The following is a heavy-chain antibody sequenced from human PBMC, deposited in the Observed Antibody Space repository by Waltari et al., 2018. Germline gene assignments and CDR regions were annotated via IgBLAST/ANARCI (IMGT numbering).Heavy chain of an antibody. J-gene: IGHJ4*02. D-gene: IGHD6-6*01. Sequence: QVQLVESGGRLVQPGRSLRLSCAASGFTFSSFDMHWVRQAPGKGLEWVALIWYDGSNRYYADSVKGRFTISRDNSKNTLYLQMNSLRAEDTAVYYCAKDKGSSSSRWFLDYFDYWGQGTLVTVSS. CDR1: GFTFSSFD. CDR2: IWYDGSNR. CDR3: AKDKGSSSSRWFLDYFDY. V-gene: IGHV3-33*06.